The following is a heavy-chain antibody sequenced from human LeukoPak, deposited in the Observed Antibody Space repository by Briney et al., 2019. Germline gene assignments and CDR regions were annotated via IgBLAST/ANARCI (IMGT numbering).Heavy chain of an antibody. Sequence: KPGRPLRLSCTASGFTFGDYAMSWFRQAPGKGLEWVGFIRSKAYGGTTEYAASVKGRFTISRDDSKSIAYLQMNSLKTEDTAVYYCTRGLIGDDFWSGYYPYYFDYWGQGTLVTVSS. V-gene: IGHV3-49*05. CDR3: TRGLIGDDFWSGYYPYYFDY. CDR1: GFTFGDYA. D-gene: IGHD3-3*01. CDR2: IRSKAYGGTT. J-gene: IGHJ4*02.